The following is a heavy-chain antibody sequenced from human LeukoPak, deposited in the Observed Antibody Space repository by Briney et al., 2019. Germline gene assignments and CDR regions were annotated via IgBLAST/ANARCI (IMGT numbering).Heavy chain of an antibody. Sequence: GGSLRLSCAASELTFTKYSMHGVRQAPGKGLVWVSRVTGDGSRTTYADSVRGRFTISRDNAKNTVYLQMNSLRAEDAAVYYCATGLGYYYDYWGQGTLVTVSS. V-gene: IGHV3-74*01. D-gene: IGHD3-10*01. CDR1: ELTFTKYS. CDR3: ATGLGYYYDY. CDR2: VTGDGSRT. J-gene: IGHJ4*01.